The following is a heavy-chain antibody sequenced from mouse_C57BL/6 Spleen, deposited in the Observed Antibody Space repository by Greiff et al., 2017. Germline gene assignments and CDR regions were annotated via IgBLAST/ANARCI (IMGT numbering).Heavy chain of an antibody. V-gene: IGHV5-6*02. Sequence: EVMLVESGGDLVKPGGSLKLSCAASGFTFSSYGMSWVRPTPDKRLEWVATLSSGGSYTYYPDMVKGRFTISRDNAKNTLYLQMSSLKSEDTAMYYCARHGDVGYFDVWGTGTTVTVSS. CDR2: LSSGGSYT. D-gene: IGHD3-3*01. CDR3: ARHGDVGYFDV. CDR1: GFTFSSYG. J-gene: IGHJ1*03.